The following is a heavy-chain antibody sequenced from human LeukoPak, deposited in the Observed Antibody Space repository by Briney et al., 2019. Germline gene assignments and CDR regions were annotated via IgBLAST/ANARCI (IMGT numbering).Heavy chain of an antibody. CDR2: INHSGST. D-gene: IGHD2-21*01. CDR3: ARGIAFDP. J-gene: IGHJ5*02. V-gene: IGHV4-34*01. CDR1: GGSFSGYY. Sequence: PSETLSLTCAVYGGSFSGYYWSWIRQPPGKGLEWIGEINHSGSTNYNQSLKSRVTISVDTSKNQFSLKLSSVTAADTAVYYCARGIAFDPWGQGTLVTVSS.